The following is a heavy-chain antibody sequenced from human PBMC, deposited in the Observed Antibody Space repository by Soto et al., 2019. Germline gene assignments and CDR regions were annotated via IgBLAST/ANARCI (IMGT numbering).Heavy chain of an antibody. D-gene: IGHD5-18*01. CDR2: IYHSGST. CDR3: ARVSTAMVLVQLSFDP. J-gene: IGHJ5*02. V-gene: IGHV4-4*03. CDR1: GGSISSSNW. Sequence: LPETLSLTCAVSGGSISSSNWWSWVRPPPGKGLEWIGEIYHSGSTNYNPSLKSRVTISVDKSKNQFSLKLSSVTAADTAVYYCARVSTAMVLVQLSFDPWGQGTLVTVSS.